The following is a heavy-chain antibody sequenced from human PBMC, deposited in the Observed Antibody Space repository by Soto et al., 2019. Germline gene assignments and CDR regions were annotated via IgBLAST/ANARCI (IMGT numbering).Heavy chain of an antibody. CDR3: AQTGGRYCSGGSCYLDY. CDR2: ISSGGGTI. J-gene: IGHJ4*02. CDR1: GFTFSDYY. Sequence: QVQLVESGGDLVKPGGSLRLSCAASGFTFSDYYMSWIRQAPGKGLEWVSYISSGGGTIYYADSVKGRFTISRDNAKNLLYLKMDSLRAEDTAVYYCAQTGGRYCSGGSCYLDYWGQGTLVTVSS. V-gene: IGHV3-11*01. D-gene: IGHD2-15*01.